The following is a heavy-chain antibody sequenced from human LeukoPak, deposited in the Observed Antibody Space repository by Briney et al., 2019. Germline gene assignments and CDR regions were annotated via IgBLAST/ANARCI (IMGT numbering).Heavy chain of an antibody. V-gene: IGHV3-30*03. Sequence: GRSLRLSCAASGFTFSSYGMHWVGHAPGKGLEGVAVISHDGSNKYYSDSVKGRSTISRDNSKNTLDLQMNSLRVEDTAVYFCARRGGSYFDYWGQGTLVTVSS. CDR1: GFTFSSYG. D-gene: IGHD1-26*01. CDR2: ISHDGSNK. J-gene: IGHJ4*02. CDR3: ARRGGSYFDY.